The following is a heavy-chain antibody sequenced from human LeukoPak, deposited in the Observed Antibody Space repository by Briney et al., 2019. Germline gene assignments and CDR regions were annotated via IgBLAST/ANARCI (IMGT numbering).Heavy chain of an antibody. D-gene: IGHD2-2*01. Sequence: SETLSLTCTVSGGSISSSSYYWGWIRQPPGKGLEWIGSTYYSGSPYYNPSLKSRVTMSVDTSKNQFSLKLSSVTAADTAVYYCARQPHRRNIVVVPAATNWFDPWGQGTLVTVSS. CDR2: TYYSGSP. V-gene: IGHV4-39*01. CDR3: ARQPHRRNIVVVPAATNWFDP. J-gene: IGHJ5*02. CDR1: GGSISSSSYY.